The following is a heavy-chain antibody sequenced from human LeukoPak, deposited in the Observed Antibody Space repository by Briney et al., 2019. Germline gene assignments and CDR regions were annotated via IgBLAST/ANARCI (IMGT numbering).Heavy chain of an antibody. J-gene: IGHJ3*02. CDR1: GYTFTNYD. CDR3: ARVSSMGGAFDI. D-gene: IGHD1-26*01. CDR2: MNPNSGNT. Sequence: ASVRVSCKASGYTFTNYDINWVRQATGQGLEWMGWMNPNSGNTGYARNFQGRVTMTTDASTSTAYMELRSLRSDDTAVYYCARVSSMGGAFDIWGQGTMVTVSS. V-gene: IGHV1-8*02.